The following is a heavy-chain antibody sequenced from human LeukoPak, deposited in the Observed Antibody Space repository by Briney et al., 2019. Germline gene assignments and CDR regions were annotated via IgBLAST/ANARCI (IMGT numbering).Heavy chain of an antibody. V-gene: IGHV4-59*08. D-gene: IGHD3-22*01. CDR2: IYYSGST. Sequence: MASETLSLTCTVSGASISSYYWSWIRQPPGKGLEWIGYIYYSGSTNYNPSLKSRVTISVDTSKNQFSLKLSSVTAADTAVYYCARQSSGYYYYNDYWGQGTLVTVSS. CDR3: ARQSSGYYYYNDY. J-gene: IGHJ4*02. CDR1: GASISSYY.